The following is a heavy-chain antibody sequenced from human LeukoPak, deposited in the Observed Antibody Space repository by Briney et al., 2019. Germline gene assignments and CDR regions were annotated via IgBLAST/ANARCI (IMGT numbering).Heavy chain of an antibody. D-gene: IGHD4-17*01. V-gene: IGHV3-7*01. CDR3: ARTEDYGDYYFDY. J-gene: IGHJ4*02. CDR2: INQDESAK. CDR1: GFTFSRYW. Sequence: PGGSLRLSCAASGFTFSRYWMSWVRQAPGKGLEWVASINQDESAKFYVDSVKGRFTISRDNAKNSLYLQMNSLRAEDTAVYYCARTEDYGDYYFDYWGQGTLVTVSS.